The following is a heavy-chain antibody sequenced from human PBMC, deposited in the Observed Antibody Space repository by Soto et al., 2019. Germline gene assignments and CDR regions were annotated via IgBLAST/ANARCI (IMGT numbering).Heavy chain of an antibody. CDR3: AREEGGGYDHRWFDP. D-gene: IGHD5-12*01. CDR1: GGSISSSGYY. CDR2: IYDSGNT. Sequence: QVQLQESGPGLVKPSQTLSLTCTVSGGSISSSGYYWSWIRQHPGKGLEWIGYIYDSGNTYYNPSLKSRVTISVDTSKNQFSRKLSSVTAADTAVYYCAREEGGGYDHRWFDPWGQGTLVTVSS. J-gene: IGHJ5*02. V-gene: IGHV4-31*03.